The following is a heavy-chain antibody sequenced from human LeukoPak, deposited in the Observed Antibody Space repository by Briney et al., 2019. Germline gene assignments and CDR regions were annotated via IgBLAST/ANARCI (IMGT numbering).Heavy chain of an antibody. CDR1: GGSISSGTYH. CDR2: IYYSGST. Sequence: KPSETLFLTCTVSGGSISSGTYHWGWIRQPPGKGLEWIGNIYYSGSTYYNPALQSRVTISVDTSKNQFSLKLSSVTAADTAVYYCARRAATNAFDVWGQGTMVTVSS. J-gene: IGHJ3*01. CDR3: ARRAATNAFDV. V-gene: IGHV4-39*01.